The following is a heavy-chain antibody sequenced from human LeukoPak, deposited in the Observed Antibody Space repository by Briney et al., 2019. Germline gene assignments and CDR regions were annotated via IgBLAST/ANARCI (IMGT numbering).Heavy chain of an antibody. V-gene: IGHV5-51*01. CDR1: GYSFTSYW. J-gene: IGHJ2*01. D-gene: IGHD5-12*01. CDR3: ARHPIGGYSGYDSYWYFDL. CDR2: IYPGDSDT. Sequence: GESLKISCKGSGYSFTSYWIGWVRQMPGKGLEWMGIIYPGDSDTRYSPSFQGQVTISADKSISTAYLQWSSLKASDTAMYYCARHPIGGYSGYDSYWYFDLWGRGTLVTVSS.